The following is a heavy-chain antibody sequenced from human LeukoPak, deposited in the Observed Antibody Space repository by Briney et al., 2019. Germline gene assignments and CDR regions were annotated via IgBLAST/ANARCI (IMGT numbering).Heavy chain of an antibody. D-gene: IGHD2/OR15-2a*01. Sequence: GGSLRLSCAASGFTFSSYAMHWVRQAPGKGLEWVAVISYDGSNKYYADSVKGRFTISRDNSRNTLHLQMNSLRAEDTAVYYCARDHSMEYGNWFDPWGQGTLVTVSS. CDR2: ISYDGSNK. CDR1: GFTFSSYA. J-gene: IGHJ5*02. V-gene: IGHV3-30-3*01. CDR3: ARDHSMEYGNWFDP.